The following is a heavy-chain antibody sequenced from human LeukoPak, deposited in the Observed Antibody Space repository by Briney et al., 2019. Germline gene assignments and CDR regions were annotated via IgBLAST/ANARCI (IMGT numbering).Heavy chain of an antibody. Sequence: SETLSLTCGVSGGSVTSTNWWTWVRQPPGKGLEWIGEVHLDGRTNYNPSLESRLTISVDLSENHISLKLTSVTAADTAVYYCAREGGFFRPLDYSGQGTLVPVSS. CDR3: AREGGFFRPLDY. CDR1: GGSVTSTNW. CDR2: VHLDGRT. J-gene: IGHJ4*02. D-gene: IGHD3-3*01. V-gene: IGHV4-4*02.